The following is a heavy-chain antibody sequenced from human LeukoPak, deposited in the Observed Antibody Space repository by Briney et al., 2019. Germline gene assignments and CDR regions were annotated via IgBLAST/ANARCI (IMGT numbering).Heavy chain of an antibody. J-gene: IGHJ6*03. Sequence: ASVKVSCKVSGYTLTELSIHWVRQAPGKGLEWMGGFDPEDGEPLYAQKFLGRLTMTEDTSTDTIYMELSSLKSEDTAVYFCATIELFGDRYYYYMDVWGKGTTVTVSS. CDR3: ATIELFGDRYYYYMDV. CDR2: FDPEDGEP. CDR1: GYTLTELS. D-gene: IGHD3-3*01. V-gene: IGHV1-24*01.